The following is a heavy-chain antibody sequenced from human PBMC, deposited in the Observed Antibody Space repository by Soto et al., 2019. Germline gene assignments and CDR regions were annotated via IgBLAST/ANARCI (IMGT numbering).Heavy chain of an antibody. CDR1: GFRFDDYG. V-gene: IGHV3-9*01. CDR3: VKDALTTVAYYFDY. J-gene: IGHJ4*02. D-gene: IGHD4-17*01. Sequence: SLRLSCEVSGFRFDDYGMHWVRQAPGKGLEWIAGISRDSRSISYGASMKGRFTTSRDNAKNSLYLQLNSLRADDTAFYYCVKDALTTVAYYFDYWGQGALVTVSS. CDR2: ISRDSRSI.